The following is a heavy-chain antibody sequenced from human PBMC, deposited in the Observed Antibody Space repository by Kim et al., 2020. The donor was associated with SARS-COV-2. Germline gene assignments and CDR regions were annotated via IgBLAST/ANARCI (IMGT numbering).Heavy chain of an antibody. CDR2: ISSSSSYI. CDR3: AIDPLGGSYPLRNRLDAFDI. Sequence: GGSLRLSCAASGFTFSSYSMNWVRQAPGKGLEWVSSISSSSSYIYYADSVKGRFTISRDNAKNSLYLQMNSLRAEDTAVYYCAIDPLGGSYPLRNRLDAFDIWGQGTMVTVSS. CDR1: GFTFSSYS. J-gene: IGHJ3*02. V-gene: IGHV3-21*01. D-gene: IGHD1-26*01.